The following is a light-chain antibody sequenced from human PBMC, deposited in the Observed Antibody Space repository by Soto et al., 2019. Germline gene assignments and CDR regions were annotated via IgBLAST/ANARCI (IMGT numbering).Light chain of an antibody. J-gene: IGKJ2*01. V-gene: IGKV3-15*01. CDR2: GAS. Sequence: VMTQSPATLSVSPGERATLSCRASPSIDSNLAWYQQRPGQTPRLLIYGASTRATGIPARFSGSGSGTEFTLTISSLQSEDFAVYYCQQYNNWPPYTFGQGTKLEIK. CDR1: PSIDSN. CDR3: QQYNNWPPYT.